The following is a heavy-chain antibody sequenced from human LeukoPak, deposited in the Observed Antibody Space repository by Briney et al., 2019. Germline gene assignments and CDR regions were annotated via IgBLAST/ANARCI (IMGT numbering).Heavy chain of an antibody. D-gene: IGHD6-19*01. CDR3: ARQHDSGWAGFGY. CDR2: IYYSGST. CDR1: GGSISSYY. Sequence: KPSETLSLTCTVSGGSISSYYWSWIRQPPGKGLEWIEYIYYSGSTNYNPSLKSRVTISVDTSKGHFSLNLRSVTAADTAIYYCARQHDSGWAGFGYWGLGTLVTVSS. J-gene: IGHJ4*02. V-gene: IGHV4-59*08.